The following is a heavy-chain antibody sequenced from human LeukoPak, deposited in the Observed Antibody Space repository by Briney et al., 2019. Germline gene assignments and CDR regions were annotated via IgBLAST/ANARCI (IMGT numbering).Heavy chain of an antibody. D-gene: IGHD2-2*02. CDR2: ISAYNGNT. Sequence: GASVKVSCKASGGTFSSYAISWVRQAPGQGLEWMGWISAYNGNTNYAQRLQGRVTMTTDTSTSTAYMELRSLRSDDTAVYYCARDLRYCSSTSCYTKGWFDPWGQGTLVTVSS. V-gene: IGHV1-18*01. CDR3: ARDLRYCSSTSCYTKGWFDP. CDR1: GGTFSSYA. J-gene: IGHJ5*02.